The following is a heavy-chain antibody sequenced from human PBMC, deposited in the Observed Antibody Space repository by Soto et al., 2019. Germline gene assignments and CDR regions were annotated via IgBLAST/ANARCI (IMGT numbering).Heavy chain of an antibody. CDR3: ARGIGLWFGELPNYFDY. J-gene: IGHJ4*02. CDR2: IYYSGST. Sequence: QVQLQESGPGLVKPSQTLSLTCTVSGGSISSGGYYWSWIRQHPGKGLEWIGYIYYSGSTYYNPCLRSRVTISVDTSKNQFSLKLSSVTAADTAVYYCARGIGLWFGELPNYFDYWGQGTLVTVSS. V-gene: IGHV4-31*03. D-gene: IGHD3-10*01. CDR1: GGSISSGGYY.